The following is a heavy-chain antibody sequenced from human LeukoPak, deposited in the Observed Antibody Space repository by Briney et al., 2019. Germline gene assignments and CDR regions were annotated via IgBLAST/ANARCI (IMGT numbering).Heavy chain of an antibody. CDR2: ISPSGGST. J-gene: IGHJ5*02. CDR1: GYTFTSYY. CDR3: ARDYCSSTSCYANWFDP. Sequence: GASVKVSCKASGYTFTSYYMHWVRQAPGQGLEWMGIISPSGGSTSYAQKFQGRVTMTRDTSTSTVYMELSSLRSEDTAVYYCARDYCSSTSCYANWFDPWGQGTLVTVSS. V-gene: IGHV1-46*01. D-gene: IGHD2-2*01.